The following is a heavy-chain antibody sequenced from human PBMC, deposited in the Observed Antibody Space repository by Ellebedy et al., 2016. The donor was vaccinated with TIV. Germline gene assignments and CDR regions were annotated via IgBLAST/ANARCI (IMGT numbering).Heavy chain of an antibody. CDR2: INHSGST. J-gene: IGHJ4*02. Sequence: SETLSLXCAVYGGSFSGYYWSWIRQPPGKGLEWIGEINHSGSTNYNPSLKSRVTISVDTSKNQFSLKLSSVTAADTAVYYCARSPVAYFDYWGQGTLVTVSS. CDR1: GGSFSGYY. V-gene: IGHV4-34*01. CDR3: ARSPVAYFDY.